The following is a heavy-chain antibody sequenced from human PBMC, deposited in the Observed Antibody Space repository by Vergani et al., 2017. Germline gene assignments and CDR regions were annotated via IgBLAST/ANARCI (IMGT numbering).Heavy chain of an antibody. D-gene: IGHD4-17*01. CDR2: IYTSGST. Sequence: QVQLQESGPGLVKPSETLSLTCTVSGGSISSYYWSWIRQPPGKGLEWIGRIYTSGSTNYNPSLKSRVTISVDTSKTQFSLKLSSVTAADTAVYYCARVRVTTGTTSYFDLWGRGSLVPVSS. CDR1: GGSISSYY. J-gene: IGHJ2*01. CDR3: ARVRVTTGTTSYFDL. V-gene: IGHV4-4*08.